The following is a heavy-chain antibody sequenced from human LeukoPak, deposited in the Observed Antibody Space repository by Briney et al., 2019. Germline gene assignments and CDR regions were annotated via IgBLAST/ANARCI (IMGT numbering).Heavy chain of an antibody. D-gene: IGHD3-10*01. Sequence: GGSLRLSCAVSGFTFSDYSMNWVRQAPGKGLEWVSYIGANSAIYYADSVKGRFTISRDNAKNSLSLQMNSLRDDDTAVYYCAREGYYGAFDIWGQGTMVTVSS. J-gene: IGHJ3*02. CDR1: GFTFSDYS. CDR2: IGANSAI. CDR3: AREGYYGAFDI. V-gene: IGHV3-48*02.